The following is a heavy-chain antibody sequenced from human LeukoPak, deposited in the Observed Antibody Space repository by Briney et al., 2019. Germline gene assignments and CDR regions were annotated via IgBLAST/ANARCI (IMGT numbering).Heavy chain of an antibody. J-gene: IGHJ4*02. V-gene: IGHV4-59*01. CDR2: IYYTGST. Sequence: SETLSLTCNVFGGPIDSYYWSWIRQPPGKGPGWIGYIYYTGSTEYHPSLKSRVTISLDTSKNQFSLKLTSVTAADTAVYYCARVYQSAEYYFDYWSQGNLVSVSS. D-gene: IGHD2-2*01. CDR1: GGPIDSYY. CDR3: ARVYQSAEYYFDY.